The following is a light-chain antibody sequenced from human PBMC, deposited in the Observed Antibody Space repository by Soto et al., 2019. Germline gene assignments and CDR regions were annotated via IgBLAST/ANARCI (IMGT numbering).Light chain of an antibody. CDR2: EVI. J-gene: IGLJ2*01. Sequence: QSVLTQPPSASGSPGQSVTISCTGTSGDVGGYNFVSWYQQHPGKAPKLILFEVIERPSGVPDRFSGPKSDNTASLTVSGLQTEDEAEYYCSSYAGDNNLVFGGGTKLTVL. CDR1: SGDVGGYNF. V-gene: IGLV2-8*01. CDR3: SSYAGDNNLV.